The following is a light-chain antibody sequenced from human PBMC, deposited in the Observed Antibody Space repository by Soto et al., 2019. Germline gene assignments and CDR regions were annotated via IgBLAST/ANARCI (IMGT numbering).Light chain of an antibody. J-gene: IGLJ2*01. CDR3: CSWTTSSTFA. CDR2: EGT. CDR1: TSDIGSFNL. Sequence: QSALTQPASVSGSPGQSITISCIGTTSDIGSFNLVSWYQQLPGKAPKLLIYEGTKRPSGISDRFTGSKSGNTASLTISGLQTEDEADYYCCSWTTSSTFAFGGGTKLTVL. V-gene: IGLV2-23*03.